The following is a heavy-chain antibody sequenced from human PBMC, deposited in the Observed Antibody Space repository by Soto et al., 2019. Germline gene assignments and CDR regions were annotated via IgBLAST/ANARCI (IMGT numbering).Heavy chain of an antibody. D-gene: IGHD2-15*01. CDR3: AGGYCSGGSCSSLYYYYGMDV. Sequence: GSLRLSCAASGFTFDDYTMHWVRQAPGKGLEWVTLISWDGGSTYYADSVKGRFTISRDNSKNSLYLQMNSLRTEDTALYYCAGGYCSGGSCSSLYYYYGMDVWGQGTTVTVSS. CDR1: GFTFDDYT. J-gene: IGHJ6*02. V-gene: IGHV3-43*01. CDR2: ISWDGGST.